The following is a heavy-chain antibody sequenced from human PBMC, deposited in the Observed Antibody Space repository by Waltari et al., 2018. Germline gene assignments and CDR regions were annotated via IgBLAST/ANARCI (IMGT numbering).Heavy chain of an antibody. CDR2: IRGSGSGT. CDR1: GFTFSTYA. D-gene: IGHD3-22*01. Sequence: EVQLLESGGGLEQRGGSLRLSCAASGFTFSTYAMTWVRQAPGKGLEWGSVIRGSGSGTYYADSVKGRFTISRDNSKNTLYLQMNSLRGEDTAVYYCAKDADYDSSGYVYDYWGQGTLVTVSS. J-gene: IGHJ4*02. CDR3: AKDADYDSSGYVYDY. V-gene: IGHV3-23*01.